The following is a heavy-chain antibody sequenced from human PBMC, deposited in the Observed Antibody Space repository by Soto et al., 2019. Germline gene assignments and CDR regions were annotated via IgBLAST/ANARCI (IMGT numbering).Heavy chain of an antibody. CDR2: INHSGST. J-gene: IGHJ5*02. Sequence: SETLSLTCAVYGGSFSGYYWSWTRQPPGKGLEWIGEINHSGSTNYNPSLKSRVTISVDTSKNQFSLKLSSVTAADTAAYYCARGSAYYGSGSYYKRNWFDPWGQGTLVTVSS. CDR3: ARGSAYYGSGSYYKRNWFDP. CDR1: GGSFSGYY. V-gene: IGHV4-34*01. D-gene: IGHD3-10*01.